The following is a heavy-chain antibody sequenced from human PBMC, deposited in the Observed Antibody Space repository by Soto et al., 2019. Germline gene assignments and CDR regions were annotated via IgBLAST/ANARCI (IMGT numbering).Heavy chain of an antibody. CDR2: IHYTGSI. D-gene: IGHD2-21*02. J-gene: IGHJ6*02. Sequence: SETLSLTCTVSGGSINIDRYHWTWIRQTPGKGLEWIGYIHYTGSISYNPSLQSRLTISVDTSKNQFSLKLTSVTAADTAVYFCAREDDGGDRDYYGLDVWGQGTTVTVSS. V-gene: IGHV4-30-4*01. CDR1: GGSINIDRYH. CDR3: AREDDGGDRDYYGLDV.